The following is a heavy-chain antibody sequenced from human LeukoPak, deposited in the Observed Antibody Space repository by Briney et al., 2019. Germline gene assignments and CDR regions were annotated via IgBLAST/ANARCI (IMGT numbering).Heavy chain of an antibody. D-gene: IGHD3-3*01. CDR1: GGSISSYY. CDR2: IYYSGST. Sequence: PSETLSLTCTVSGGSISSYYWSWIRQPPGKGLEWIGYIYYSGSTNCNPSLKSRVPISVDTSKNQFSLKLSSVTAADTAVYYCARGRYDFWSGYSLDYWGQGTLVTVSS. J-gene: IGHJ4*02. V-gene: IGHV4-59*01. CDR3: ARGRYDFWSGYSLDY.